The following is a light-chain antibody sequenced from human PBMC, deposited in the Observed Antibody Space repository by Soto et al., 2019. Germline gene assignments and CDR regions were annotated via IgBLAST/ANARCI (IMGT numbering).Light chain of an antibody. J-gene: IGKJ1*01. Sequence: DIQMTQSHSTLSASVGDRVIITCRASQSISVWLAWYQQKAGEAPNLLIYKASRLESGVPSRFSGSGSETEFTLTISGLQPGDSATYYCQQYNSYSPTFGQGTKVDIK. CDR2: KAS. CDR3: QQYNSYSPT. CDR1: QSISVW. V-gene: IGKV1-5*03.